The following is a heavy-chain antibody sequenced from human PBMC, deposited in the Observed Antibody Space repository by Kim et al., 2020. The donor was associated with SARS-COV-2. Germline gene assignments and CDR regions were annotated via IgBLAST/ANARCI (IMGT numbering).Heavy chain of an antibody. V-gene: IGHV3-11*06. CDR3: ATSLDYYDSSGYWTY. D-gene: IGHD3-22*01. Sequence: DSVKRRDTISRDNAKKSLYLKMNSLRAEDTAVYYCATSLDYYDSSGYWTYWGQGTLVTVSS. J-gene: IGHJ4*02.